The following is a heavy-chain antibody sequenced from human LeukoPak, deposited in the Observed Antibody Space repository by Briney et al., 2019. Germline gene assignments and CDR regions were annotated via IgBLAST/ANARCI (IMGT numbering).Heavy chain of an antibody. CDR2: ISGSSGSI. D-gene: IGHD2-8*02. CDR1: GFTLRTYG. J-gene: IGHJ4*02. Sequence: GGSLRLSCAASGFTLRTYGMNWVSQAPGKGLEWVSYISGSSGSIYDADSVKGRFTISRDNAKNSLYLQMNSLGDEDTAFYYCARVYCTGGMCYTGLDYWGQGTLVTVSS. V-gene: IGHV3-48*02. CDR3: ARVYCTGGMCYTGLDY.